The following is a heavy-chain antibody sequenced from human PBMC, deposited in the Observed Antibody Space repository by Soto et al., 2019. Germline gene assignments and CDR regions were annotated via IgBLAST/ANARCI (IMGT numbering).Heavy chain of an antibody. CDR2: ISGSGGST. V-gene: IGHV3-23*01. Sequence: EVQLLESGGGWVQPGGSLRLSCAASGFTFSSYAMSWVRQAPGKGLECVSAISGSGGSTYYADSVKGRFTISRDNSKNTLYLQMNSLRAEDTAVYYCAKDAIGYCVSTSCYSLDYWGQGSLVTVSS. J-gene: IGHJ4*02. D-gene: IGHD2-2*01. CDR1: GFTFSSYA. CDR3: AKDAIGYCVSTSCYSLDY.